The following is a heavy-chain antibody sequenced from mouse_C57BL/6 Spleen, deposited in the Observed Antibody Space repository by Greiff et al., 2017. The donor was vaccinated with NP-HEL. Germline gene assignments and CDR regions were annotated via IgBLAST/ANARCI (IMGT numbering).Heavy chain of an antibody. CDR2: SRNKANDYTT. CDR3: ARARGPDYAMDY. Sequence: EVKLVESGGGLVQSGRSLRLSCATSGFTFSDFYMEWVRQAPGKGLEWIAASRNKANDYTTEYSASVKGRFIVSRDTSQSILYLQMNALRAEDTAIYYCARARGPDYAMDYWGQGTSVTVSS. V-gene: IGHV7-1*01. J-gene: IGHJ4*01. CDR1: GFTFSDFY. D-gene: IGHD3-3*01.